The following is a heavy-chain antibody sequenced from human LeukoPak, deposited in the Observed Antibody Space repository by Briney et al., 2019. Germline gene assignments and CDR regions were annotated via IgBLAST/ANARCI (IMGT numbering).Heavy chain of an antibody. V-gene: IGHV1-69*04. Sequence: ASVKVSCKASGGTFSSYAISWVRQAPGQGLEWMGRIIPILGIANYAQKFQGRVTITADKSTSTAYMELSSLRSEDTAVYYCARDATPYYYDSSGYYPNWFDPWAREPWSPSPQ. CDR2: IIPILGIA. D-gene: IGHD3-22*01. CDR1: GGTFSSYA. CDR3: ARDATPYYYDSSGYYPNWFDP. J-gene: IGHJ5*02.